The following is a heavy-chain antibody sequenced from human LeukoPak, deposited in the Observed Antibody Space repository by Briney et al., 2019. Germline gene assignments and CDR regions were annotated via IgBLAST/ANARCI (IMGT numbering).Heavy chain of an antibody. J-gene: IGHJ4*02. CDR2: IYYSGST. Sequence: SETLSLTCTVSGGSISSSSYYWGWIRQPPGKGLEWVGSIYYSGSTYYNPSLKSRVTISVDTSKNQFSLKLSSVTAADTAVYYCARFTSYGYYYDSSGYFDYWGQGTLVTVSS. V-gene: IGHV4-39*07. D-gene: IGHD3-22*01. CDR1: GGSISSSSYY. CDR3: ARFTSYGYYYDSSGYFDY.